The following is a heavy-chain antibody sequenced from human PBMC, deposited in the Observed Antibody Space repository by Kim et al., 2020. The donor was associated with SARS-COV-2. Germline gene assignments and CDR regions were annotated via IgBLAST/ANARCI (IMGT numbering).Heavy chain of an antibody. CDR1: GFTFSSYS. J-gene: IGHJ4*02. CDR2: ISSSSSTI. V-gene: IGHV3-48*02. D-gene: IGHD3-16*01. CDR3: ARDITGGYPPFGAAYFDY. Sequence: GGSLRLSCAASGFTFSSYSMNWVRQAPGKGLEWVSYISSSSSTIYYADSVKGRFTISRDNAKNSLYLQMNSLRDEDTAVYYCARDITGGYPPFGAAYFDYWGQGTLVTVSS.